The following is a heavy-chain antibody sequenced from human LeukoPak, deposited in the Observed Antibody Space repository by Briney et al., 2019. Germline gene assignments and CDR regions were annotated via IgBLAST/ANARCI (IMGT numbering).Heavy chain of an antibody. Sequence: GGSLRLSCAASGFTFSSYGMHWVRQAPGKGLEWVAVISYDGSNKYYADSVKGRFTISRDNSKNTLYLQMNSLRAEDTAVYYCAKDTGDGYNYWYFDLWGRGTLVTVSS. CDR2: ISYDGSNK. CDR1: GFTFSSYG. D-gene: IGHD5-24*01. J-gene: IGHJ2*01. CDR3: AKDTGDGYNYWYFDL. V-gene: IGHV3-30*18.